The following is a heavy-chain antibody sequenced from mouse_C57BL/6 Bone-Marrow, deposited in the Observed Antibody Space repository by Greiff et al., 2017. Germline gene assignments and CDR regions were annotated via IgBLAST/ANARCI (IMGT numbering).Heavy chain of an antibody. CDR3: AREGIDSSGPWFAY. CDR1: GYTFTSYW. V-gene: IGHV1-50*01. D-gene: IGHD3-2*02. Sequence: QVQLQQPGAELVKPGASVKLSCKASGYTFTSYWMQWVKQRPGQGLEWIGEIDPSDSYTNYNQKFKGKATLTVDTSSSTAYMQLSSLTPEDSAVYYCAREGIDSSGPWFAYWGQGTLVTVSA. CDR2: IDPSDSYT. J-gene: IGHJ3*01.